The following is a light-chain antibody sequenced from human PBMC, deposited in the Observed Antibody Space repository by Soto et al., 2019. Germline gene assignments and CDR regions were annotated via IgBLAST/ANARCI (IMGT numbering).Light chain of an antibody. CDR1: SRHVGGYNY. CDR3: RSCTSSSTWV. V-gene: IGLV2-14*01. CDR2: EGS. Sequence: QSALTQPDSVSGSPGPSITLSCTGTSRHVGGYNYVSWYQQHPGTAPKLMIYEGSKRPSGVSNRFSGSKSGNTASLTISGLQAEDEAEYYCRSCTSSSTWVFGGGTKLTVL. J-gene: IGLJ3*02.